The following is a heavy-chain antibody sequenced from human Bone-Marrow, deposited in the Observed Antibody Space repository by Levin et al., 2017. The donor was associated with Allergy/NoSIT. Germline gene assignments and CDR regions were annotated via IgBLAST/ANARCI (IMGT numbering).Heavy chain of an antibody. J-gene: IGHJ4*02. Sequence: GESLKISCETSGFRFKSFHMTWVRQVPGKGLEWVSSINDHGDRIYYADSVKGRFTLSRDDARSSLSLQMDSLRAEDTAVYYCARDGQKSFYVDFWGQGVLVTVS. D-gene: IGHD3-16*01. CDR1: GFRFKSFH. CDR2: INDHGDRI. CDR3: ARDGQKSFYVDF. V-gene: IGHV3-21*01.